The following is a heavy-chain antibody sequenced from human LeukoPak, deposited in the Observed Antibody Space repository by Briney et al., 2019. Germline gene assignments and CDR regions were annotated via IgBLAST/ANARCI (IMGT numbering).Heavy chain of an antibody. CDR2: SSSDSSYI. D-gene: IGHD4-17*01. V-gene: IGHV3-21*01. CDR1: GFTFSSYS. J-gene: IGHJ4*02. CDR3: VRGSYGAYDY. Sequence: GGSLRLSCAASGFTFSSYSMNWVRQAPGKGLEWVSSSSSDSSYIYYADAVHGRFTVSRDNAKYSLYLQMNSLRAEDTAVYYCVRGSYGAYDYWGQGSLVTVSP.